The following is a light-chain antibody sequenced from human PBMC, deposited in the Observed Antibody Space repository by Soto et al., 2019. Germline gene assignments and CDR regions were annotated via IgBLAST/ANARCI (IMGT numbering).Light chain of an antibody. Sequence: QSALTQPRSGSGSPGESVTISCTGTSSDVGGYTSVSWYHQHPGTAPKLMIYDVSKRPSGVPDRFSGSKSGSTASLTISRLQAEDEADYSCCSYAGSYTFVFGTQTKVTVL. CDR1: SSDVGGYTS. CDR2: DVS. V-gene: IGLV2-11*01. CDR3: CSYAGSYTFV. J-gene: IGLJ1*01.